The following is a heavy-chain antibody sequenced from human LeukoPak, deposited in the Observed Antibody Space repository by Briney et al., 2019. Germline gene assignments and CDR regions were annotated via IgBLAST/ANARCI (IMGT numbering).Heavy chain of an antibody. D-gene: IGHD5-24*01. CDR1: NGSISSYY. J-gene: IGHJ4*02. Sequence: SETLSLTCTVSNGSISSYYWSWIRQPPGKGLERIGYIYYTGGTNYNPSLKSRVTISVDTSKNQFSLKLTSVTAADTAVYYCARDRTGDGYNTEWGQGTLVTVSS. CDR3: ARDRTGDGYNTE. CDR2: IYYTGGT. V-gene: IGHV4-59*01.